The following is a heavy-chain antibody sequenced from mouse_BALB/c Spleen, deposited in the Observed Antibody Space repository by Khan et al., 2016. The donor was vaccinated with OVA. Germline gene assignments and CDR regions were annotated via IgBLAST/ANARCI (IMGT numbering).Heavy chain of an antibody. D-gene: IGHD1-3*01. CDR1: GFSLTSYG. CDR2: IWAGGST. V-gene: IGHV2-9*02. Sequence: VQLKESGPGLVAPSQSLSITCTVSGFSLTSYGVHWVRQPLGKGLEWRGVIWAGGSTNYNSALMSRLSISKENSTSQVFLKMNRLHTYYTAMDYCARLEDIWGQGTTLTGSS. J-gene: IGHJ2*01. CDR3: ARLEDI.